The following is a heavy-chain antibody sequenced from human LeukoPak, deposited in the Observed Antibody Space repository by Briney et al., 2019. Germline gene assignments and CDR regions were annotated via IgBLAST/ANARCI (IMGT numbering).Heavy chain of an antibody. CDR2: IYHSGST. CDR1: GFTFSSCW. V-gene: IGHV4-4*02. Sequence: GSLRLSCAASGFTFSSCWMSWVRQPPGKGLEWIGEIYHSGSTNYNPSLKSRVTISVDKSKNQFSLKLSSVTAADTAVYYCARAHSSGYYYFGLGAGAFDIWGQGTMVTVSS. D-gene: IGHD3-22*01. CDR3: ARAHSSGYYYFGLGAGAFDI. J-gene: IGHJ3*02.